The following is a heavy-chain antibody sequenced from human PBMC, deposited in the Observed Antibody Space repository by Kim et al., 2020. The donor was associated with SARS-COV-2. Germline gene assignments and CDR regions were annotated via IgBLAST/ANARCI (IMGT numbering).Heavy chain of an antibody. V-gene: IGHV1-58*02. Sequence: SVKVSCKASGFTFTSSAIQWVRQARGQRLEWIGWIVVGHGNTDYAQKFQERVTITRDVSTNTSYMELSSLRSEDTAVYYCAASSGYSYGYVDFYYGMDVWGQGTTVTVSS. CDR2: IVVGHGNT. J-gene: IGHJ6*02. CDR1: GFTFTSSA. CDR3: AASSGYSYGYVDFYYGMDV. D-gene: IGHD5-18*01.